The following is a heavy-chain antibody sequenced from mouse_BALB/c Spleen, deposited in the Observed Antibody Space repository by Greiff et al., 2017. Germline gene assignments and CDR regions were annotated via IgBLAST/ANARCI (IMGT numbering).Heavy chain of an antibody. V-gene: IGHV1-4*02. D-gene: IGHD1-1*01. CDR2: INPSSGYT. CDR3: ARDYGSSDWYFDV. CDR1: GYTFTSYT. J-gene: IGHJ1*01. Sequence: VQLQQSAAELARPGASVKMSCKASGYTFTSYTMHWVKQRPGQGLEWIGYINPSSGYTEYNQKFKDKTTLTADKSSSTAYMQLSSLTSEDSAVYYCARDYGSSDWYFDVWGAGTTVTVSS.